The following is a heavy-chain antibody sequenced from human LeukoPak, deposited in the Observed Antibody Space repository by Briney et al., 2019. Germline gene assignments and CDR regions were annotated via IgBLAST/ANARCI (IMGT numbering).Heavy chain of an antibody. CDR3: ASTFAGRRE. CDR2: IKQDGSEK. CDR1: GFSSSNYW. V-gene: IGHV3-7*01. Sequence: GGSLRLSCAASGFSSSNYWMSWVRQAPGKGLEWVANIKQDGSEKYYVDSVKGRFTISRDNAKSSLYLQMNSLRAEDTALYYCASTFAGRREWGQGTLVTVSS. J-gene: IGHJ4*02.